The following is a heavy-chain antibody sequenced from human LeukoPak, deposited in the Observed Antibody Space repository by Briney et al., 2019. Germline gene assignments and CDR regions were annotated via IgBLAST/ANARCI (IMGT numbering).Heavy chain of an antibody. D-gene: IGHD3-3*01. CDR3: ARDRERITIFGVVIEIDY. Sequence: GASVKVSCKASGYTFTGYYMHWVRQAPGQGLEWMGWINPNSGGTNYAQEFQGRVTMTRDTSISTAYMELSRLRSDDTAVYYCARDRERITIFGVVIEIDYWGQGTLVTVSS. CDR2: INPNSGGT. J-gene: IGHJ4*02. V-gene: IGHV1-2*02. CDR1: GYTFTGYY.